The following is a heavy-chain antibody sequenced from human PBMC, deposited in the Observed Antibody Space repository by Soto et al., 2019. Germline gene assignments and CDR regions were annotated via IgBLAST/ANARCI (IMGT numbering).Heavy chain of an antibody. CDR3: ARDVIPYSRSDCYPGYFHH. V-gene: IGHV1-18*04. CDR1: GYTFPNYG. J-gene: IGHJ1*01. CDR2: ISAYNGNT. D-gene: IGHD2-21*02. Sequence: QVQLVQSGVEVKKPGASVKVSCKASGYTFPNYGINWVRQAPGQGLEWMGWISAYNGNTDYAQKLQGRVTMTTDTSTTTAYMEVTNLRSDDTAVSYCARDVIPYSRSDCYPGYFHHWGQGNLVIVPP.